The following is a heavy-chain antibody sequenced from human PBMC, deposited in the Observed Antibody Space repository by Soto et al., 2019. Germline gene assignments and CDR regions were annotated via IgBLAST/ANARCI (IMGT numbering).Heavy chain of an antibody. CDR3: AKMEGMDPWAYSFDY. V-gene: IGHV3-23*01. J-gene: IGHJ4*02. D-gene: IGHD2-2*03. Sequence: EVQVLESGGGLVQHGGSLRLSCAATGFTCSDFAMSWVRQAPGKGLEWVSRIYGGGNGPHYADSVKGRVTISRDNSKNSLYLQMNRLRAEDTAVYYCAKMEGMDPWAYSFDYWGPGTLVTVSS. CDR2: IYGGGNGP. CDR1: GFTCSDFA.